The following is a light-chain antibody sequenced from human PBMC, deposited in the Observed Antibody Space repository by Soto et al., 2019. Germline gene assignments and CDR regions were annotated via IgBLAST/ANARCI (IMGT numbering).Light chain of an antibody. V-gene: IGKV3-15*01. CDR2: DAS. J-gene: IGKJ1*01. Sequence: EVVMTQSPATLSVPPGERATLSCRARQSTSSNLAWYQHKPGQGPRLLIHDASTRATGVPARFSGSGSGTEFTLTISSLQSEDFAVYYCQQYNDWPETFGQGTKV. CDR1: QSTSSN. CDR3: QQYNDWPET.